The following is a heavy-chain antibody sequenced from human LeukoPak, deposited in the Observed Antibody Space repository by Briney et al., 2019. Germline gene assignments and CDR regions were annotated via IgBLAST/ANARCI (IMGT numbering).Heavy chain of an antibody. CDR1: GGSISSYY. J-gene: IGHJ5*02. CDR3: ARDYDILTGGGWFVP. CDR2: ISYSGST. D-gene: IGHD3-9*01. V-gene: IGHV4-59*01. Sequence: SETLSLTCTVSGGSISSYYWGWIRQPPGKGLEWIGYISYSGSTNYNPSLRSRVTISVDTSKNQFSLKLSSVAAADTAVYYCARDYDILTGGGWFVPRGERTIVSVSS.